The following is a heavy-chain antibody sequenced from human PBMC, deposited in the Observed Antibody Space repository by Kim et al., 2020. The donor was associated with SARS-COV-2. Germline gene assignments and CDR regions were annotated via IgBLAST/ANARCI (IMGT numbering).Heavy chain of an antibody. CDR3: AREDIVATGDAFDI. CDR1: GFTFSSYG. CDR2: IWYDGSNK. Sequence: GGSLRLSCAASGFTFSSYGMHWVRQAPGKGLEWVAVIWYDGSNKYYADSVKGRFTISRDNSKNTLYLQMNSLRAEDTAVYYCAREDIVATGDAFDIWGRGTRVTVSS. D-gene: IGHD5-12*01. V-gene: IGHV3-33*01. J-gene: IGHJ3*02.